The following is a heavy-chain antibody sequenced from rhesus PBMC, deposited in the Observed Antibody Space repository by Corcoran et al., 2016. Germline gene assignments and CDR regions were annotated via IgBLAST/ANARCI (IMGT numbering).Heavy chain of an antibody. D-gene: IGHD6-13*01. Sequence: EVQLVESGGGLVQPGGSLRLSCAASGFTFSSYWMYWVRQAPGKGLEWVSRINSDENSTSYAGSVKSRFTISRENAKNSLYLQMNSLRAEDTAVYYCAKAIAANIFDYWGQGVLVTVSS. CDR2: INSDENST. J-gene: IGHJ4*01. V-gene: IGHV3-119*01. CDR1: GFTFSSYW. CDR3: AKAIAANIFDY.